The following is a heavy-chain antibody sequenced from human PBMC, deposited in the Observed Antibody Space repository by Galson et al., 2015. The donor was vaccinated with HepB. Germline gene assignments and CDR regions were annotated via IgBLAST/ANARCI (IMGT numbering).Heavy chain of an antibody. Sequence: SLRLSCAASRFIFSRYGMHWVRQAPGKGLEWVAVISYDGRNKYYADSVKGRFTISRDNFKNTLYLQMNSLRAEDTAVYYCAKDLHPPARSSGYNLEPDYWGQGTLVTVSS. CDR2: ISYDGRNK. CDR1: RFIFSRYG. D-gene: IGHD3-22*01. V-gene: IGHV3-30*18. CDR3: AKDLHPPARSSGYNLEPDY. J-gene: IGHJ4*02.